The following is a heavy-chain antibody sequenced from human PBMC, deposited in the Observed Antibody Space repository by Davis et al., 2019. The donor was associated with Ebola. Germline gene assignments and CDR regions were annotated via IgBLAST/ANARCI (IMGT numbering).Heavy chain of an antibody. D-gene: IGHD2-2*02. J-gene: IGHJ3*02. Sequence: PGGSLRLSCAVSGGSISSSNWWSWVRQPPGKGLEWIGEIYHSGSTNYNPSLKSRVTISVDKSKNQFSLKLSSVTAADTAVYYCARFCSSTSCYIFDAFDIWGQGTMVTVSS. V-gene: IGHV4-4*02. CDR1: GGSISSSNW. CDR3: ARFCSSTSCYIFDAFDI. CDR2: IYHSGST.